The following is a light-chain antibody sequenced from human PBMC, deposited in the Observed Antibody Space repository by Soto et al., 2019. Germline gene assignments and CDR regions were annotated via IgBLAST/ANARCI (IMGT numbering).Light chain of an antibody. CDR1: SSDVGAYNY. CDR2: DVS. J-gene: IGLJ2*01. CDR3: SSYTSTNTLV. V-gene: IGLV2-14*01. Sequence: QLVLTQPASVSGSPGQSITISCTGTSSDVGAYNYVSWYQQYPGKAPKLIIYDVSNRPSGVSNRFSGSKSGNXXXLTISGLQAEDEADYYCSSYTSTNTLVFGGGXXXTVL.